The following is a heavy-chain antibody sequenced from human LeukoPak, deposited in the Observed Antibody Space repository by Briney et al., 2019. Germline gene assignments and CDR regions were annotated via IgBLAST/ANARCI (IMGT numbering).Heavy chain of an antibody. V-gene: IGHV3-21*04. CDR1: GFTSSSYE. Sequence: GGSLRLSCAASGFTSSSYEMNWVRQAPGKGLEWVSSISSSSSYIYYADSVKGRFTISRDNAKNSLYLQMNSLRAEDTAVYYCARDRTSYYYDSSGYYGDGGLWFDPWGQGTLVTVSS. CDR3: ARDRTSYYYDSSGYYGDGGLWFDP. CDR2: ISSSSSYI. D-gene: IGHD3-22*01. J-gene: IGHJ5*02.